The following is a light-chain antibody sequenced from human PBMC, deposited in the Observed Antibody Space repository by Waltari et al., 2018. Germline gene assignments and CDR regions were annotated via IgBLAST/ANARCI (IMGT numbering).Light chain of an antibody. V-gene: IGKV2-28*01. Sequence: DIVMTQSPLSLPVPPGEPASISCRSSQSLLNSNGFNYLDWYLQRPGQSPQLLIYLGSHRAPGVPDRFSASASGTDFTLKISRVEAEDVGVYYCMQALQNPWGFGQGTKVEI. CDR3: MQALQNPWG. J-gene: IGKJ1*01. CDR2: LGS. CDR1: QSLLNSNGFNY.